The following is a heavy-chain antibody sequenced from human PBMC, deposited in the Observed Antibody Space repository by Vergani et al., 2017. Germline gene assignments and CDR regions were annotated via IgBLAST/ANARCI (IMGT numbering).Heavy chain of an antibody. CDR1: GYTFSNYY. J-gene: IGHJ4*02. Sequence: QVQVVQSGAEVKKSGASVTVSCKTSGYTFSNYYMHWVRQAPGQGLEWMGIINPSGGHTNYAQKFQGRVTMTRDTSTSTVYMELSSLRSEDTAIYYCARGDYGILTGYRYWGQGTLVTGSA. V-gene: IGHV1-46*03. CDR3: ARGDYGILTGYRY. D-gene: IGHD3-9*01. CDR2: INPSGGHT.